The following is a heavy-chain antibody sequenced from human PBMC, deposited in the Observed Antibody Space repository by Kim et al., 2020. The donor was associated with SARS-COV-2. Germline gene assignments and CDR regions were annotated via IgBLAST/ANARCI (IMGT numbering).Heavy chain of an antibody. V-gene: IGHV3-30*18. J-gene: IGHJ5*02. Sequence: GGSLRLSCAASGFTFSSYGMHWVRQAPGKGLEWVAVISYDGSNKYYADSVKGRFTISRDNSKNTLYLQMNSRRAEDTAVYYCAKDSRSGSPLPPYGWFDPWGQGTLVTVSS. D-gene: IGHD3-10*01. CDR1: GFTFSSYG. CDR3: AKDSRSGSPLPPYGWFDP. CDR2: ISYDGSNK.